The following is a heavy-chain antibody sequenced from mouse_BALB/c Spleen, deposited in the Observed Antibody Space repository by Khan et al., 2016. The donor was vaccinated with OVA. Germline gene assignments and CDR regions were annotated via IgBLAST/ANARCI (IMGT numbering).Heavy chain of an antibody. CDR1: GYTFTTYW. CDR2: INPTSAYT. J-gene: IGHJ2*01. CDR3: ARDRIDY. V-gene: IGHV1-7*01. Sequence: QLQQSGAELAKPGASVKMSCKASGYTFTTYWMHWVKQRPGQGLEWIGYINPTSAYTDYNEKFKDKATLSADKSSSTAYMQLSSLTSEDSAVYYCARDRIDYWGQGTTLTVSS.